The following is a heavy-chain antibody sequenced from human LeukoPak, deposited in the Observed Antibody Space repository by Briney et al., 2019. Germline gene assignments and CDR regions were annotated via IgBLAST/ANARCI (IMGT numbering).Heavy chain of an antibody. D-gene: IGHD3-10*01. V-gene: IGHV4-59*01. CDR1: GGSISSYY. J-gene: IGHJ2*01. Sequence: SETLSLTCTVSGGSISSYYWSWIRQPPGKGLEWIGYIYYNGSTNYNPSLKSRVTISVDTSKKQFSLKLNSVTAADTAVYYCARDLYASGNYRSYWYFDLWGRGTLVTVSS. CDR3: ARDLYASGNYRSYWYFDL. CDR2: IYYNGST.